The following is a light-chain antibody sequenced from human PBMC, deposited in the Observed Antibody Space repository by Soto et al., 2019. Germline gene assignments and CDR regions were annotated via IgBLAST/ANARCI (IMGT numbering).Light chain of an antibody. CDR1: SSDVGGYNY. J-gene: IGLJ2*01. CDR3: TSYAGRNDLV. CDR2: EVN. Sequence: QSALTQPPSASGSPGQSVTISCTGTSSDVGGYNYVSWYQQHPGTAPKLMIYEVNKRPSGVPDRFSGSKSGNTASLTVSGLQAEDEADYYCTSYAGRNDLVFGGGTKVTVL. V-gene: IGLV2-8*01.